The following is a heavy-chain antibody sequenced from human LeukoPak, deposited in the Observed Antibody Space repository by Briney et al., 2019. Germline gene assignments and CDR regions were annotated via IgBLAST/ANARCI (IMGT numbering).Heavy chain of an antibody. CDR1: GFTFSSYS. Sequence: GSLRLSCAASGFTFSSYSMNWVRQAPGKGLEWVSSISSSSSYIYYADSVKGRFTISRDNAKNSLYLQMNSLRAEDTAVYYCARASSGWYGNFDYWGQGTLVTVSS. CDR3: ARASSGWYGNFDY. CDR2: ISSSSSYI. D-gene: IGHD6-19*01. J-gene: IGHJ4*02. V-gene: IGHV3-21*01.